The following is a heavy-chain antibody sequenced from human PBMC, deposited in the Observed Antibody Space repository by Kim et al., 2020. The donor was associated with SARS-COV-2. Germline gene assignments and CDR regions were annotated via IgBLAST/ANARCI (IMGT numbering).Heavy chain of an antibody. CDR2: INWNGGST. Sequence: GGSLRLSCAASGFTFGDYGMSWVRQAPGKGLEWVSGINWNGGSTGYADSVKGRFTISRDNAKNSLYLQMNSLRAEDTAWYYCARGRKQWLTYYYYYGMDVWGPGTTVTVSS. J-gene: IGHJ6*02. V-gene: IGHV3-20*04. CDR1: GFTFGDYG. D-gene: IGHD6-19*01. CDR3: ARGRKQWLTYYYYYGMDV.